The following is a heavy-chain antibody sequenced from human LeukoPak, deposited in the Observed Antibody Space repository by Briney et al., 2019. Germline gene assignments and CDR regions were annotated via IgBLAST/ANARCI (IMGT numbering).Heavy chain of an antibody. CDR2: IRYAGNNK. Sequence: GGSLRLSCAASGFTFSSYGMHWVRQAPGKGLEWVAFIRYAGNNKYYAGSVKGRFTISRDNSKNTLYLQMNSLRAEDTAVYYCAKDQYDFSSSHYTNYYFDYWGQGILVTVSS. J-gene: IGHJ4*02. D-gene: IGHD3-3*01. CDR1: GFTFSSYG. V-gene: IGHV3-30*02. CDR3: AKDQYDFSSSHYTNYYFDY.